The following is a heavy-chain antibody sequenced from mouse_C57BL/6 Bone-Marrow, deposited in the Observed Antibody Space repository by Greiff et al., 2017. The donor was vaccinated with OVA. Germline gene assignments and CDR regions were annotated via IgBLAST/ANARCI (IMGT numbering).Heavy chain of an antibody. CDR2: INPNNGGT. CDR1: GYTFTDYN. V-gene: IGHV1-22*01. D-gene: IGHD4-1*01. CDR3: AREGTGRRYYAMDY. J-gene: IGHJ4*01. Sequence: EVQLQQSGPELVKPGASVKMSCKASGYTFTDYNMHWVKQSHGKSLEWIGYINPNNGGTSYNQKFKGKATLTVNKSSSTAYMELRSLTSEDSAVYYCAREGTGRRYYAMDYWGQGTSVTVSS.